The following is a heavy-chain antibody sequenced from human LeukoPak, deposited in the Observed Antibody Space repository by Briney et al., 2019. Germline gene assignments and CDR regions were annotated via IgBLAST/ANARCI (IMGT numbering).Heavy chain of an antibody. D-gene: IGHD5-18*01. V-gene: IGHV4-4*07. CDR1: GGSISSYY. CDR2: IYTSGST. J-gene: IGHJ4*02. Sequence: SETLSLTCTVSGGSISSYYWSWIRQPAGKGLEWIGRIYTSGSTNYNPSLKSRVTMSVDMSKNQFSLKLSSVTAADTAVYYCARDYTAMAYFDYWGQGTLVTVSS. CDR3: ARDYTAMAYFDY.